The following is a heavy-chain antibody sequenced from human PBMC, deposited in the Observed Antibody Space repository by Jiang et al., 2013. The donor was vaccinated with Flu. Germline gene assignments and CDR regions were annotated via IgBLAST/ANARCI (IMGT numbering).Heavy chain of an antibody. CDR3: ATMIVVGIMGFDY. CDR1: GGTFSSHA. V-gene: IGHV1-69*04. CDR2: IIPILGIA. D-gene: IGHD3-22*01. Sequence: GAEVKKPGSSVKVSCKASGGTFSSHAISWVRQAPGQGLEWMGRIIPILGIANYAQKFQGRVTITADKSTSTAYMELSSLRSEDTAVYYCATMIVVGIMGFDYWGQGTLVTVSS. J-gene: IGHJ4*02.